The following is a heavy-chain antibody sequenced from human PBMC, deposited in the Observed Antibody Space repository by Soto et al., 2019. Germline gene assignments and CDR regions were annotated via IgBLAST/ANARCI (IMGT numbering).Heavy chain of an antibody. D-gene: IGHD6-19*01. CDR1: DASISTATFY. CDR2: IYYSGSA. Sequence: PSETLSLTCTISDASISTATFYWIRQLPGEALEWIGYIYYSGSAYYNSSLRSRATLSLDTSKSEFSLTLTSLTAADTAVYYCARGEAGVAGRLDYWGQGTPVTVSS. J-gene: IGHJ4*02. V-gene: IGHV4-31*03. CDR3: ARGEAGVAGRLDY.